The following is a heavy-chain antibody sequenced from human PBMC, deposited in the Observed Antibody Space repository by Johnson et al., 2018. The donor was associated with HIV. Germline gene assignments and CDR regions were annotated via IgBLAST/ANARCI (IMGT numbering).Heavy chain of an antibody. V-gene: IGHV3-74*01. CDR1: GFTFSCYW. CDR2: INSDGSST. J-gene: IGHJ3*02. Sequence: MQLVESGGGLVQPGGSLRLSCAASGFTFSCYWMHWVRQAPGKGLVWVSRINSDGSSTSYADSVKGRFTISRDNAKNTLYLQMNSLRAEDTAVYYCARGKKQWLDEDAFDIWGQGTMVTVSS. D-gene: IGHD6-19*01. CDR3: ARGKKQWLDEDAFDI.